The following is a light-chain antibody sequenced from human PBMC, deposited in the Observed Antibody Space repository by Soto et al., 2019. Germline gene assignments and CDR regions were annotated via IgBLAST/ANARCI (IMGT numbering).Light chain of an antibody. CDR2: EVS. CDR3: CSYAGSSTFVV. V-gene: IGLV2-23*02. J-gene: IGLJ2*01. CDR1: SSDVGSYNI. Sequence: QPVLTQPASVSGSPGQSITISCTGTSSDVGSYNIVSWYQQHPGKAPKFMIYEVSNRPSGVSNRFSGSKSGNTASLTISGLQAEDEAHYYCCSYAGSSTFVVFGGGTKLTVL.